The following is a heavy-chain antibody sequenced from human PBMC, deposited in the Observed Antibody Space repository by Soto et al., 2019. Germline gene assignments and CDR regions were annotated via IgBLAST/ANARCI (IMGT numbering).Heavy chain of an antibody. CDR2: IRNKANSYST. CDR3: SRALRHYYFDY. Sequence: GGSLRLSCVVSGFTFSDHYMDWVRQAPGKGLEWVGRIRNKANSYSTDYAASVKGRFTISRDDSKNSLYLQMNSLKTEDTAVYYCSRALRHYYFDYWCEGTLVTVSS. J-gene: IGHJ4*02. V-gene: IGHV3-72*01. CDR1: GFTFSDHY.